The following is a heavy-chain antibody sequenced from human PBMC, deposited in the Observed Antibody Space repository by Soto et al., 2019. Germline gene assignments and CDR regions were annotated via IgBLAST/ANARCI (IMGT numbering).Heavy chain of an antibody. J-gene: IGHJ5*02. CDR1: GGSFSGYY. CDR2: INHSGST. CDR3: VRGPRSYCSGGSCYSGWFDP. V-gene: IGHV4-34*01. Sequence: QVQLQQWGAGLLKPSETLSLTCAVYGGSFSGYYWSWIRQPPGKGLEWIGEINHSGSTNYNPSLKSRVTISVDTSKNQFSLKLSSVTAADTAVYYCVRGPRSYCSGGSCYSGWFDPWGQGTLVTVSS. D-gene: IGHD2-15*01.